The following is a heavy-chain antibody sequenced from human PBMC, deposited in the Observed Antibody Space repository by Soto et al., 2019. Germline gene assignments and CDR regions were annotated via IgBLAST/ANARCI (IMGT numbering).Heavy chain of an antibody. V-gene: IGHV3-30*18. CDR2: ISHDGSKK. J-gene: IGHJ5*02. CDR1: GFTFSTHG. Sequence: GGSLRLSCAASGFTFSTHGMHWVRQAPGKGPEWVAVISHDGSKKYYVESVEGRFSISRDNSKSIVHLQMNNVRTEDTAVYYCAKDKGPYYDFWSGQRWFDPWGQGTLVTVSS. D-gene: IGHD3-3*01. CDR3: AKDKGPYYDFWSGQRWFDP.